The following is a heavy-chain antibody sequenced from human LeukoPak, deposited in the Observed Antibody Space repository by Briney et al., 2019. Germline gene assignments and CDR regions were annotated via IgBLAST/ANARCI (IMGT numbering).Heavy chain of an antibody. Sequence: SETLSLTCAVYGGSFSGYYWSWIRQPAGKGPEWIGRIYTSGSTNYNPSLKSRVTMSVDTSKNQFSLKLSSVTAADTAVYYCARVDSSSWYGGNYFDYWGQGTLVTVSS. J-gene: IGHJ4*02. CDR1: GGSFSGYY. CDR2: IYTSGST. V-gene: IGHV4-59*10. D-gene: IGHD6-13*01. CDR3: ARVDSSSWYGGNYFDY.